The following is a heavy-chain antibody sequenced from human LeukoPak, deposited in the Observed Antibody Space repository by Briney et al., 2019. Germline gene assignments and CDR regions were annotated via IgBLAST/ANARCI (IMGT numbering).Heavy chain of an antibody. CDR1: GFTFSSYG. V-gene: IGHV3-30*02. J-gene: IGHJ4*02. CDR2: IRYDGSNK. CDR3: ARYYYDSSGYPHGFDY. D-gene: IGHD3-22*01. Sequence: HAGGSLRLSCAASGFTFSSYGMHWVRQAPGKGLEWVAFIRYDGSNKYYADSVKGRFTISRDNSKNTLYLQMNSLRAEDTAVYYCARYYYDSSGYPHGFDYWGQGTLVTVSS.